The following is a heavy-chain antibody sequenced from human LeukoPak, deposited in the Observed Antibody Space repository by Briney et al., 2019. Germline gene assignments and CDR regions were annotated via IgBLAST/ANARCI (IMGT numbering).Heavy chain of an antibody. V-gene: IGHV4-34*01. CDR1: GGSFSGYY. D-gene: IGHD2-15*01. CDR3: AGEHLGVVVAARYAFDI. CDR2: INHSGST. J-gene: IGHJ3*02. Sequence: SETLSLTCAVYGGSFSGYYWGWIRQPPGKGLEWIGEINHSGSTNYNPSLKSRVTISVDTSKNQFSLKLSSVTAADTAVYYCAGEHLGVVVAARYAFDIWGQGTMVTVSS.